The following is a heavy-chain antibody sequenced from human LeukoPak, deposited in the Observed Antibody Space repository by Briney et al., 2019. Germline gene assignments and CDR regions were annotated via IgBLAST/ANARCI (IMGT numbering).Heavy chain of an antibody. D-gene: IGHD6-13*01. J-gene: IGHJ4*02. CDR2: ITVTGNTK. CDR3: AKDMSYSSSWTPFDY. Sequence: GGSLRLSCVASGSTFSSSAMTWVRQAPGKGLEWVSGITVTGNTKYHTDSVKGRFTISRDNSKNTLYLQMNSLRVDDTAMYYCAKDMSYSSSWTPFDYWGQGTLVTVSS. CDR1: GSTFSSSA. V-gene: IGHV3-23*01.